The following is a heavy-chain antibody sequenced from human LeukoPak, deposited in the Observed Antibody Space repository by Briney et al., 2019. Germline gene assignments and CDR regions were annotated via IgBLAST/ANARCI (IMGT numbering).Heavy chain of an antibody. D-gene: IGHD6-19*01. CDR2: IYYSGST. CDR1: GGSISSYY. Sequence: SETLSLTCTVSGGSISSYYWSWIRQPPGKGLEWIGYIYYSGSTNYNPSLKSRVTISVDTSKNQFSLKLSSVTAADTAVYYCARDGDSSGWENYFDYWGQGTLVTVSS. J-gene: IGHJ4*02. V-gene: IGHV4-59*01. CDR3: ARDGDSSGWENYFDY.